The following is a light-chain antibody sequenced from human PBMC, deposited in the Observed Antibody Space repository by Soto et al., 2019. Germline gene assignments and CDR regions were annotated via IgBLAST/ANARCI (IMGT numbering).Light chain of an antibody. CDR1: QSVSSAL. CDR2: GAS. V-gene: IGKV3-20*01. CDR3: HXXXNSPYT. J-gene: IGKJ2*01. Sequence: ETVLTQSPGTLSLSPGERATLSCRASQSVSSALFAWYQKRPGLAPRLLIYGASSRATGIPDRFSGSGSGTDFTLTISRLXPXXXAVYXXHXXXNSPYTXXQGTKLEIK.